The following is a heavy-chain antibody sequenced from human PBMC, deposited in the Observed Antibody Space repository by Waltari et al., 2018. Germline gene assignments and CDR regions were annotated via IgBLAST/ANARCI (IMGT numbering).Heavy chain of an antibody. Sequence: EVQLVESGGGLVQPGGSLRLSCAASGFTFSSYEMNWVRQAPGEGLEWVSYISSSGSTIYYADSVKGRFTISRDNAKNSLYLQMNSLRAEDTAVYYCARDGHYGSGSLFGWGQGTLVTVSS. J-gene: IGHJ4*02. V-gene: IGHV3-48*03. CDR1: GFTFSSYE. D-gene: IGHD3-10*01. CDR3: ARDGHYGSGSLFG. CDR2: ISSSGSTI.